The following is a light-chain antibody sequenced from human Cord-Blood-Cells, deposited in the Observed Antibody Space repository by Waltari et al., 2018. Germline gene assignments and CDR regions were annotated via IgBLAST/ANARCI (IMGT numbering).Light chain of an antibody. CDR1: SSDVVGYNY. J-gene: IGLJ1*01. CDR3: SSYTSSSTLV. Sequence: QSALTQPASVSGSPGQSLTISCTGTSSDVVGYNYVSWYQQHPGKAPKLMIYEVSNRPSGFSNRFSGSKSGNTASLTISGLQAEDEADYYCSSYTSSSTLVFGTGTKVTVL. V-gene: IGLV2-14*01. CDR2: EVS.